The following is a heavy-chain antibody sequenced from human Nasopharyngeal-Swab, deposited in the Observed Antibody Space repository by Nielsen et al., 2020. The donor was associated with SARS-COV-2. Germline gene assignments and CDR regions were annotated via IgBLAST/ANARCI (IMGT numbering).Heavy chain of an antibody. CDR1: GFTFSSYS. CDR3: ARDTDHIVVVTAWQGAFDI. Sequence: GGSLRLSCAASGFTFSSYSLNWVRKAPGKGLEWVSYISSSSTTIYYADSVKGRFTISRDNAKNSLYLQMNSLRDEDTAVYYCARDTDHIVVVTAWQGAFDIWGQGTMVTVS. J-gene: IGHJ3*02. CDR2: ISSSSTTI. V-gene: IGHV3-48*02. D-gene: IGHD2-21*02.